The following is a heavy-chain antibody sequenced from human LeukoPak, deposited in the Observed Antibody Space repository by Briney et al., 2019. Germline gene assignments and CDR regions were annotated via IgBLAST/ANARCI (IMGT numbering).Heavy chain of an antibody. CDR1: GLNFSNVW. V-gene: IGHV3-15*01. CDR3: VRYGPRNYFDY. Sequence: GGSLSLSCAASGLNFSNVWMSWVRQAQGQGLEWVGRIKSKTDGGTTDYAAPVKGRFAISTDDSKNTLHLQMNSLKTEDTAVYYCVRYGPRNYFDYWGQGTLVTVSS. J-gene: IGHJ4*02. D-gene: IGHD4-17*01. CDR2: IKSKTDGGTT.